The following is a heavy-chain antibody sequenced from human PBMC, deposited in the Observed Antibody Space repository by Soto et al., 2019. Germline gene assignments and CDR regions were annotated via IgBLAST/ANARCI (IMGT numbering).Heavy chain of an antibody. CDR1: GGTFSSYA. CDR2: IIPIFGTA. Sequence: ASVKVSCKASGGTFSSYATSWVRQAPGQGLEWMGGIIPIFGTANYAQKFQGRVTITADESTSTAYMELSSLRSEDTAVYYCAAPYDYSNSGVSWFDPWGQGTLVTVSS. V-gene: IGHV1-69*13. J-gene: IGHJ5*02. CDR3: AAPYDYSNSGVSWFDP. D-gene: IGHD4-4*01.